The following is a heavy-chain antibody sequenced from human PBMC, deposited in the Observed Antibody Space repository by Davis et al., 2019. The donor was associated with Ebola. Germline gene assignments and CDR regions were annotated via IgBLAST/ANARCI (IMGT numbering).Heavy chain of an antibody. CDR1: GFTFSNYW. CDR2: IGNSGKRI. CDR3: VPGTWI. Sequence: PGGSLRLSCAASGFTFSNYWMNWVRQTPEKGLEWVAYIGNSGKRIHYADSVRGRFTISRDNDQNSLYLQMNNSRVEDTAVYYCVPGTWIRGQGIRVTVSS. D-gene: IGHD5-18*01. V-gene: IGHV3-48*03. J-gene: IGHJ4*02.